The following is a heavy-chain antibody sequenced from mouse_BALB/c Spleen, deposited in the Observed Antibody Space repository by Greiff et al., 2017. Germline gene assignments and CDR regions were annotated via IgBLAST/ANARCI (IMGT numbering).Heavy chain of an antibody. CDR2: ISSGGST. CDR3: AREGGPNY. Sequence: EVQRVESGGGLVKPGGSLKLSCAASGFTFSSYAMSWVRQTPEKRLEWVASISSGGSTYYPDSVKGRFTISRDNARNILYLQMSSLRSEDTAMYYCAREGGPNYWGQGTTLTVSS. V-gene: IGHV5-6-5*01. J-gene: IGHJ2*01. CDR1: GFTFSSYA.